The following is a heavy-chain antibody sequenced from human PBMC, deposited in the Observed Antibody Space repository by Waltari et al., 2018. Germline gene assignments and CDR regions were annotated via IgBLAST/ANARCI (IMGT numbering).Heavy chain of an antibody. CDR3: ARDGIFGVVD. Sequence: QVQLQESGPGLVKPSETLSLTCTVSGGSLSSYYWSWIRQPPGKGLEWIGYIYYSGSTNYNPSLKSRVTISVDTSKNQFSLKLSSVTAADTAVYYCARDGIFGVVDWGQGTLVTVSS. CDR2: IYYSGST. J-gene: IGHJ4*02. V-gene: IGHV4-59*01. D-gene: IGHD3-3*01. CDR1: GGSLSSYY.